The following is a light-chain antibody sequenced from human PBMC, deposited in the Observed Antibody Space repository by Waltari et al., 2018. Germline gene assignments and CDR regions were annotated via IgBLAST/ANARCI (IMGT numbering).Light chain of an antibody. CDR3: FSQTLDGLVL. Sequence: QSALTHPASVSGSPGQSITISCSGVGSAVGASDYVSWHQHHPGKAPQVIIYDVTNRPAGFSDRCSASKSANAASLTISRLQPEDEADYYCFSQTLDGLVLFGGGTRLTVL. CDR1: GSAVGASDY. V-gene: IGLV2-14*03. CDR2: DVT. J-gene: IGLJ2*01.